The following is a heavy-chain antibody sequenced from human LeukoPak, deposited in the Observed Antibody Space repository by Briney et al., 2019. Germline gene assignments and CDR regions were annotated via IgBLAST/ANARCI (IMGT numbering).Heavy chain of an antibody. J-gene: IGHJ4*02. CDR3: AKGRNDYGYFDY. CDR2: ITGGGGSA. Sequence: GGSLRLSCAGAGFIFSNAWMGWVRQAPGKGLEWVSAITGGGGSAYYADSVKGRFTISRDNSKNTLYLQMNSLRVEDTAVYYCAKGRNDYGYFDYWGQGTLVTVSS. CDR1: GFIFSNAW. V-gene: IGHV3-23*01. D-gene: IGHD4-17*01.